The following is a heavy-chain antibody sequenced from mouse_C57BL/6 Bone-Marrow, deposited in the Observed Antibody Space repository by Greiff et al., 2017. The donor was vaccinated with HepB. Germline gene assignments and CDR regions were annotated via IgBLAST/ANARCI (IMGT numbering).Heavy chain of an antibody. CDR1: GYTFTSYW. J-gene: IGHJ3*01. CDR2: IDPSDSYT. CDR3: ARERGLSWFAY. V-gene: IGHV1-69*01. D-gene: IGHD2-4*01. Sequence: VKLQQPGAELVMPGASVKLSCKASGYTFTSYWMHWVKQRPGQGLEWIGEIDPSDSYTNYNQKFKGKSTLTVDKSSSTAYMQLSSLTSEDSAVYYCARERGLSWFAYWGQGTLVTVSA.